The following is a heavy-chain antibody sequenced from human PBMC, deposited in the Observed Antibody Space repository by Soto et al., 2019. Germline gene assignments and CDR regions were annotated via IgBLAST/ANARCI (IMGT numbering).Heavy chain of an antibody. D-gene: IGHD4-4*01. CDR1: GDSISRGAFS. V-gene: IGHV4-30-2*01. J-gene: IGHJ4*02. CDR2: IYQSGNT. CDR3: ARGSKGLQIDF. Sequence: QLQLQESGSGLVKPSQTLSLTCAVSGDSISRGAFSWSWIRQPPGKGLEWIGYIYQSGNTYYHPSHQSRGTISLERAKNQFSPKLSSVTAADTAVYYCARGSKGLQIDFWGQGTLVTVSS.